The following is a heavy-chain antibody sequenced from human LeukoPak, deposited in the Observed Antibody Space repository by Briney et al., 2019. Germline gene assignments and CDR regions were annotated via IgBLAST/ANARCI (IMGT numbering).Heavy chain of an antibody. CDR3: ARDNRVKYGSASYDYYSYGMDV. CDR1: GFSFITYS. J-gene: IGHJ6*02. D-gene: IGHD3-10*01. CDR2: ICSSSSTI. Sequence: PGGSLRLSCAASGFSFITYSMNWVRQAPGKGLEWVAYICSSSSTIYFADSVKGRFTMSRDNAKNSLYLQMNSLRVEDTAVYFCARDNRVKYGSASYDYYSYGMDVWGQGTTVTVSS. V-gene: IGHV3-48*01.